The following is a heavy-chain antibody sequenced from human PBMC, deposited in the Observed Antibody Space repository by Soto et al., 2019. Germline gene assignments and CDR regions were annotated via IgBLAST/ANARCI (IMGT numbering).Heavy chain of an antibody. Sequence: SETLSLTCTVSGGSISSYYWSWIRQPPGKGLEWIGYIYYSGSTNYNPSLKSRVTISVDTSKNQFSLKLSSVTAADTAVYYCARRNVDIVATSYFDYWGQGTLVTVSS. D-gene: IGHD5-12*01. J-gene: IGHJ4*02. CDR2: IYYSGST. CDR3: ARRNVDIVATSYFDY. V-gene: IGHV4-59*01. CDR1: GGSISSYY.